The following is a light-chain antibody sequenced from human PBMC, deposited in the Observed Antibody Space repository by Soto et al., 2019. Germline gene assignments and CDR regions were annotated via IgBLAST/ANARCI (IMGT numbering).Light chain of an antibody. V-gene: IGKV3-15*01. Sequence: EIVMTQSPATLSVSPGERATLSCRASQSVSSNLAWYQQKPGQAPRLLIYGASTRATGIPARFSGSWSGTEFTLTISSLQSEDFAVYYCQQYKNWPLFTFGPGTKVDI. CDR3: QQYKNWPLFT. J-gene: IGKJ3*01. CDR2: GAS. CDR1: QSVSSN.